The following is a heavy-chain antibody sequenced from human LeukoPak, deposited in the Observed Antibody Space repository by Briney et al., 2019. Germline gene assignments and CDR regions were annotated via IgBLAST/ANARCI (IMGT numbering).Heavy chain of an antibody. CDR1: GFTFSDHY. D-gene: IGHD6-19*01. CDR3: ARDQDAYSSGWYYFDY. CDR2: IWYDGSSK. J-gene: IGHJ4*02. V-gene: IGHV3-33*08. Sequence: GGSLRLSCAASGFTFSDHYMSWIRQAPGKGLEWVAVIWYDGSSKYYADSVKGRFTISRDNSKNTLYLQMNSLRAEDTAVYYCARDQDAYSSGWYYFDYWGQGTLVTVSS.